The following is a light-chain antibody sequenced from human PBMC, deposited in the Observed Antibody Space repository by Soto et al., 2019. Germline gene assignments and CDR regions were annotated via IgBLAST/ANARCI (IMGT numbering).Light chain of an antibody. CDR2: GAS. Sequence: EIVLTQSPGTLSLSKGERATLSCRASQRVSSSDLAWYQQKPAQAPRLLIYGASSRATGTPDRFSGSGSGTDFTLTISRLEPEDFAVYYCQQYGDSPLTFGQGTRLEIK. CDR3: QQYGDSPLT. J-gene: IGKJ5*01. V-gene: IGKV3-20*01. CDR1: QRVSSSD.